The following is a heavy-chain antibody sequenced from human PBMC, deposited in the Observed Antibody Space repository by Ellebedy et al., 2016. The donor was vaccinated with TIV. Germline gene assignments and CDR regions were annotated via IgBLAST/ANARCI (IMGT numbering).Heavy chain of an antibody. CDR2: INPSGGST. Sequence: AASVKVSCKASGYTFTSYYMHWVRQAPGQGLEWMGIINPSGGSTSYAPKLQGRVTMTRDTSTSTVYMELSSLRPEDTAVYYCARVMEMATTTYGMDVWGQGTTVTVSS. CDR3: ARVMEMATTTYGMDV. D-gene: IGHD5-24*01. V-gene: IGHV1-46*04. CDR1: GYTFTSYY. J-gene: IGHJ6*02.